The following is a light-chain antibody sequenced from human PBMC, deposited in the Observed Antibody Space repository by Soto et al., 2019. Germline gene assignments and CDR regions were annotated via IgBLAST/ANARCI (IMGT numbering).Light chain of an antibody. CDR1: QSISSW. V-gene: IGKV1-39*01. J-gene: IGKJ1*01. Sequence: DIQMTQSPSTLAASLGDRVTITCRASQSISSWLEWYQQKPGKAPKLLIYDASSLESGVPSRFRGSGSGTDYTLTISSLQPEDFEPYYCQQSYSNPRTFGQGTKVDIK. CDR3: QQSYSNPRT. CDR2: DAS.